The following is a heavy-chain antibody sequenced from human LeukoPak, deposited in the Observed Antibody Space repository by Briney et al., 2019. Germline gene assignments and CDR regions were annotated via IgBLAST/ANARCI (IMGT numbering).Heavy chain of an antibody. V-gene: IGHV3-30*02. D-gene: IGHD2-2*01. CDR2: IRYDGSNK. Sequence: GGSLRLSCAASGFTFSSYGMHWVRQAPGKGLEWVAFIRYDGSNKYYADSVKGRFTISRDNAKNSLYLQMNSLRAEDTAVYYCARRGPHLGRYCSSTSCHVVWDYWGQGTLVTVSS. CDR1: GFTFSSYG. CDR3: ARRGPHLGRYCSSTSCHVVWDY. J-gene: IGHJ4*02.